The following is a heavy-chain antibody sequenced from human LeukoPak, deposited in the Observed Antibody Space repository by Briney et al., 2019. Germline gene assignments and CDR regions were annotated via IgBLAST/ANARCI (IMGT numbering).Heavy chain of an antibody. CDR1: GFTFSSYW. CDR3: ARALYNRGWYPDYFDS. J-gene: IGHJ4*02. V-gene: IGHV3-7*01. D-gene: IGHD6-19*01. CDR2: IKRDGSGK. Sequence: PGGSLRLSCAASGFTFSSYWMSWVRQAPGKGLEWVANIKRDGSGKYYVGSVEGRFTISRDNDKNSLYLQMSSLRAEDTAIYYCARALYNRGWYPDYFDSWGQGALVTVSS.